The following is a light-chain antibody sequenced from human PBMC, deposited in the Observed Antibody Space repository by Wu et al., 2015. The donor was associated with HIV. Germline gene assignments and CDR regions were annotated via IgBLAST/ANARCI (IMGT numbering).Light chain of an antibody. CDR3: QQYVSSIT. CDR1: QSISNNY. J-gene: IGKJ5*01. Sequence: EIVLTQSPGTLSLSPGERATLSCRASQSISNNYLAWYQQKPGQAPRVLIYGASSRATGIPDRFSGGGSGTDFSLTISRLEPEDFEVYYCQQYVSSITFGQGTRLDIK. V-gene: IGKV3-20*01. CDR2: GAS.